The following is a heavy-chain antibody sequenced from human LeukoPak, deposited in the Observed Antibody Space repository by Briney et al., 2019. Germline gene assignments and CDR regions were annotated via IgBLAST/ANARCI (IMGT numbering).Heavy chain of an antibody. CDR1: GYSFTSYW. CDR3: ARRTVYGDYTFDY. CDR2: IDPSDSYT. V-gene: IGHV5-10-1*01. D-gene: IGHD4-17*01. Sequence: GESLKISCKGSGYSFTSYWISWVRQMPGKGLEWMVRIDPSDSYTNYSPSFQGHVTISADKSISTAYLQWSSLKASDTAMYYCARRTVYGDYTFDYWGQGTLVTVSS. J-gene: IGHJ4*02.